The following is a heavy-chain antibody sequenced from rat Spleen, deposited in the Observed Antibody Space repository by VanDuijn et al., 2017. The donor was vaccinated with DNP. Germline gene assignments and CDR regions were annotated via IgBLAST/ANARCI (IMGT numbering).Heavy chain of an antibody. J-gene: IGHJ2*01. CDR2: ISYDGSRT. D-gene: IGHD5-1*01. CDR1: GFTFSDYA. V-gene: IGHV5-17*01. Sequence: EVQLVESGGGLVQPGRSLKLSCAASGFTFSDYAMAWVRQAPKKGLEWVATISYDGSRTYYRDSVKGRFTISRDNAKSTLYLQMDSLRSEDTATYYCARPSTGRGVFDYFDYWGQGVMVTVSS. CDR3: ARPSTGRGVFDYFDY.